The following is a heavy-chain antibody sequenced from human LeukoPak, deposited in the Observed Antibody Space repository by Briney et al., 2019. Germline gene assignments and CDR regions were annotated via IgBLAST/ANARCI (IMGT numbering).Heavy chain of an antibody. V-gene: IGHV1-46*01. D-gene: IGHD3-16*01. J-gene: IGHJ5*02. CDR3: AREEGGELGGFDR. CDR1: GYTFTSYY. Sequence: ASVKVSCKASGYTFTSYYMHWVRQAPGQGLEWMGLINPSGGSTSYAQKFQGRVTMTRDTSTSTVNMELSSLRSEDTAVYYCAREEGGELGGFDRWGQGTLVTVSS. CDR2: INPSGGST.